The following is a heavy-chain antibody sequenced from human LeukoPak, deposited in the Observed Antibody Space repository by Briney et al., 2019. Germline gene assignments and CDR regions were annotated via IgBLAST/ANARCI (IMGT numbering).Heavy chain of an antibody. Sequence: SGGSLRLSCAASGFTFDVYAMHWVRQAPGKGLEWVSGISWNSGSIGYADSVKGRFTISRDNAKNSLYLQMNSLRAEDTALYYCAKMAVAGPGVDYWGQGTLVTVSS. CDR3: AKMAVAGPGVDY. D-gene: IGHD6-19*01. V-gene: IGHV3-9*01. CDR1: GFTFDVYA. CDR2: ISWNSGSI. J-gene: IGHJ4*02.